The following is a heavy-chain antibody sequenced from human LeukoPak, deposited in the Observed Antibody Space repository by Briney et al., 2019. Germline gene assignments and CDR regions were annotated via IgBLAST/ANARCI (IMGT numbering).Heavy chain of an antibody. Sequence: PGRSLRLSCAASGFTFSSYSMNWVRQAPGRGLEWVSSITGGSSYIDYADSVKGRFTISRDNAKNSLYLQMNSLRAEDTAVYYCARAPGYMGYYFDYWGQATLVTVSS. CDR1: GFTFSSYS. J-gene: IGHJ4*02. CDR3: ARAPGYMGYYFDY. CDR2: ITGGSSYI. V-gene: IGHV3-21*01. D-gene: IGHD6-13*01.